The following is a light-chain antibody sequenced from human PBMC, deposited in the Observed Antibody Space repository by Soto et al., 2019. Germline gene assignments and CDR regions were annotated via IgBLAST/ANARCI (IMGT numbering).Light chain of an antibody. CDR2: LNSDGSH. V-gene: IGLV4-69*01. CDR1: SGHSNYA. CDR3: QTWVTGIHI. Sequence: QPVLTQSPSASASLGASVKLTCTLSSGHSNYAIAWHQQQPEKGPRFLMTLNSDGSHSKAAGIPDRFSGSSSGAERYLTITTLQSEDEADYYCQTWVTGIHIFGGGTKLTVL. J-gene: IGLJ2*01.